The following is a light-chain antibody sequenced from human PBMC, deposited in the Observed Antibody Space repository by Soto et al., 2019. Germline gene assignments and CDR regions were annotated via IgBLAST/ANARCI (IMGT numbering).Light chain of an antibody. CDR2: SNN. CDR3: QSYDRSLSASV. V-gene: IGLV1-40*01. Sequence: SVLTQPPSVSGAPGQRVTISCTGSSSNIGAGYDVHWYQQLPGTAPKLLIYSNNNRPSGVPDRFSGSKSGTSASLAITGLQAEDEADYYCQSYDRSLSASVFGTGTKVTVL. J-gene: IGLJ1*01. CDR1: SSNIGAGYD.